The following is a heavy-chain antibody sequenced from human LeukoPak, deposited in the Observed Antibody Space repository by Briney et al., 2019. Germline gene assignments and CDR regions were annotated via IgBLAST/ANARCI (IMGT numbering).Heavy chain of an antibody. D-gene: IGHD3-10*01. Sequence: ASVKVSCKASGYTFTGYNMHWVRHAPGQGRGRMGWINPNIGGTNYAQKFQGRVTMTSDTSISTAYMYLSRLRSDTTAVSSCARVRGPYRRAVGKSGLVPWGQGTLVTVSS. CDR1: GYTFTGYN. J-gene: IGHJ5*02. V-gene: IGHV1-2*02. CDR2: INPNIGGT. CDR3: ARVRGPYRRAVGKSGLVP.